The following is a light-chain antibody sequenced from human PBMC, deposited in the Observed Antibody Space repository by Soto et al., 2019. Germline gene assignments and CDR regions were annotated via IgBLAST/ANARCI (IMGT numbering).Light chain of an antibody. J-gene: IGKJ4*01. CDR3: QKYNSAPT. Sequence: EIQMTQSPSSLYASVGDRVTITCRASQGISNYLAWYQQKPGKVPKLLIYAASTLQSGVPSRFSGSGSGTDFTLTISSLQPEDVATYYCQKYNSAPTFGGGTKVDIK. CDR1: QGISNY. V-gene: IGKV1-27*01. CDR2: AAS.